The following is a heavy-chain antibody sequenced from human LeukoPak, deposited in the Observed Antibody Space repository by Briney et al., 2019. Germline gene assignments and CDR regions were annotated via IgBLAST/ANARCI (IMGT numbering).Heavy chain of an antibody. J-gene: IGHJ6*03. D-gene: IGHD2-15*01. CDR2: INLNGDST. CDR1: GFTFYAYA. V-gene: IGHV3-20*04. Sequence: VGSLRLSCAASGFTFYAYAMSWVPQAPGKGLEWVSGINLNGDSTAYADSVKGRFTVSRDNAKNSLYLQMNSLRAEDTALYSCARRFCSPGSCYYYMDVWGKGTTVTVSS. CDR3: ARRFCSPGSCYYYMDV.